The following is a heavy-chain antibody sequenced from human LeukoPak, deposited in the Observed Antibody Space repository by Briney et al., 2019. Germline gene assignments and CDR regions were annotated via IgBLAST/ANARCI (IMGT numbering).Heavy chain of an antibody. CDR2: INPDSGGT. CDR3: ARSITATGH. Sequence: ASLKASCKASGYTFTGYYIHWVRQAPGQGLEWMGYINPDSGGTNYAQKFQGRVTMTRDTSISTAYMELSGLTSDDTAVYYCARSITATGHWGQGTLVTVSS. CDR1: GYTFTGYY. D-gene: IGHD1-1*01. V-gene: IGHV1-2*02. J-gene: IGHJ4*02.